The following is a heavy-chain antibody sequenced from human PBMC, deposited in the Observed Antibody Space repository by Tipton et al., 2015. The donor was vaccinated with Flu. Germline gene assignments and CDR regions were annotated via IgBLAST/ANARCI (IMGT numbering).Heavy chain of an antibody. Sequence: SLRLSCAASGFSFSSYGMHWVRQAPGKGLEWVAALSHDGSSKYYGDSVKGRFTISRDNAKNSLYLQMSSLRVEDTAVYYCVRAMDVWGQGTTVTVSS. CDR3: VRAMDV. CDR1: GFSFSSYG. V-gene: IGHV3-30*03. CDR2: LSHDGSSK. J-gene: IGHJ6*02.